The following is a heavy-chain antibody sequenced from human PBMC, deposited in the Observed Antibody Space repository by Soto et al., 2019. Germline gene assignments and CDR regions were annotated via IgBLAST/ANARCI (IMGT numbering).Heavy chain of an antibody. D-gene: IGHD6-6*01. V-gene: IGHV1-2*04. Sequence: QVQLVQSGAEVKKPGASVKVSCKASGYTFTGYYMHWVRQAPGQGLEWMEWINPNSGGTNYAQKFQGWVTMTRDTSISTAYMELSRLRSDDTAVYYCARELGLYSSSSSITYGMDVWGQGTTVTVSS. CDR2: INPNSGGT. J-gene: IGHJ6*02. CDR1: GYTFTGYY. CDR3: ARELGLYSSSSSITYGMDV.